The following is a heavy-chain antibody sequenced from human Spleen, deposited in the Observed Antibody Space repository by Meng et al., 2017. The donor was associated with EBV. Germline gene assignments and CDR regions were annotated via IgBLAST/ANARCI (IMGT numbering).Heavy chain of an antibody. J-gene: IGHJ2*01. D-gene: IGHD2-8*01. CDR2: ISGSGGST. CDR3: AKPTNYIERHFDL. Sequence: GQLVESGGGLVQPGGSLGLSCAASGFSFSNYAMTWVRQTPGKGLEWVSTISGSGGSTYYADSVKGRFTISRDNSKNMLSLQMHSLSAEDTAVYYCAKPTNYIERHFDLWGRGSLVTVSS. CDR1: GFSFSNYA. V-gene: IGHV3-23*04.